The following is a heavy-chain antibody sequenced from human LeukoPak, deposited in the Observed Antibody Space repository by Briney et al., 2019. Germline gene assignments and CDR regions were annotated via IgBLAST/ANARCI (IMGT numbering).Heavy chain of an antibody. J-gene: IGHJ2*01. Sequence: KSGGSLRLSCAASGFSFSDYNMNWVRQAPGKGLEWVSSITRTSSYIYYTDSMKGRFTISRDNAKKSLYLQMNTLRAEDTALYYCARAPSAGDYYPWYFDLWGRGTLVTVSS. CDR1: GFSFSDYN. V-gene: IGHV3-21*01. D-gene: IGHD7-27*01. CDR2: ITRTSSYI. CDR3: ARAPSAGDYYPWYFDL.